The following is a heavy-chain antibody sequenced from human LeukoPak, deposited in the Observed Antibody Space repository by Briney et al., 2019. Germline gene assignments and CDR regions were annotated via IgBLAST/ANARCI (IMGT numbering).Heavy chain of an antibody. CDR1: GFTFSNYA. J-gene: IGHJ2*01. D-gene: IGHD6-19*01. V-gene: IGHV3-23*01. CDR3: ARPYTSGWYGGFDL. Sequence: GGSLRLSCAASGFTFSNYAMSWVRQAPGKGLEWVSTISGSGGNMYYADSVKGRFTISRDNSKNTLYLQMNSLRAEDTAVYYCARPYTSGWYGGFDLWGRGTLVTVSS. CDR2: ISGSGGNM.